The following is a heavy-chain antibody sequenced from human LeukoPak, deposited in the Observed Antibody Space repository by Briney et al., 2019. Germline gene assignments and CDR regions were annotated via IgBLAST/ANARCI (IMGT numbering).Heavy chain of an antibody. D-gene: IGHD3-22*01. CDR2: ISASGGST. Sequence: GGSLRLSCAASGFTFSNFAMHWVRQAPGKGLEYVSAISASGGSTFYADSVKGRFTISRDNSKNVLYLQMGSLRAEDMGLYYCARVDSDSSGYYYDYWGQGTLVTVSS. V-gene: IGHV3-64*02. CDR3: ARVDSDSSGYYYDY. CDR1: GFTFSNFA. J-gene: IGHJ4*02.